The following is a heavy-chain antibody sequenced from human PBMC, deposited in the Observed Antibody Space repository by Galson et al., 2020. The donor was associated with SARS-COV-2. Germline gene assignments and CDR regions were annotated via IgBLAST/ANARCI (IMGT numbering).Heavy chain of an antibody. CDR1: GFTFSSYG. D-gene: IGHD1-26*01. CDR3: AKDLHYSGSYQDGC. J-gene: IGHJ4*02. Sequence: GESLKISCAASGFTFSSYGMHWVRQAPGKGLEWVAFIRYDGSNKYYADSVKGRFTISRDNSKNTLYLQMNSLRAEDTAVYYCAKDLHYSGSYQDGCWGQGTLVTVSS. CDR2: IRYDGSNK. V-gene: IGHV3-30*02.